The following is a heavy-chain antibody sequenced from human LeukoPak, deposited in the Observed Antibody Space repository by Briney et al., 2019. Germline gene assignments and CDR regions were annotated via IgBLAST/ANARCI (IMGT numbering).Heavy chain of an antibody. Sequence: GGPLRLSCAASGFTFSSYWMSWVRQAPGKALEWVANIKQDGSEKYYVDSVKGLFTISRDNAKNSLYLQMNSLSAEETAVYYCARNPLRFLEFDFDYWGQGTPVTVSS. D-gene: IGHD3-3*01. CDR3: ARNPLRFLEFDFDY. J-gene: IGHJ4*02. V-gene: IGHV3-7*01. CDR1: GFTFSSYW. CDR2: IKQDGSEK.